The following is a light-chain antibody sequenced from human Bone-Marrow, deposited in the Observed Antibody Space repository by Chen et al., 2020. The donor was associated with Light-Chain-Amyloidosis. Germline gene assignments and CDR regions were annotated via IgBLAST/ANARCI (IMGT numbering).Light chain of an antibody. CDR3: QSYQGSSQGV. V-gene: IGLV6-57*01. Sequence: NFMLTQPHSVTESPGKTVTISCTRSSGGIAANYVQWYQQRPGSSPTTVIYEDEQRPSGVPDRFSGSIDRSSNSASLTISGLKTEDEADYYCQSYQGSSQGVFGGGTKLTVL. CDR1: SGGIAANY. J-gene: IGLJ3*02. CDR2: EDE.